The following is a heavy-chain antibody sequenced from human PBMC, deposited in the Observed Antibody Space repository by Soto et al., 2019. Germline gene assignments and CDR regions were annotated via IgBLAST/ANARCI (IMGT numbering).Heavy chain of an antibody. D-gene: IGHD3-10*01. Sequence: QVQLQESGPGLVKPSETLSLTCTVSGGSVSSGSYYWSWIRQPPGKGLEWIGYIYYTGSTDYNPSLESRVTISADTSKNQFSLKLSSVTAADTAVYYGARGSGGYYGSGNWFDYWGQGTLVTVSS. CDR3: ARGSGGYYGSGNWFDY. CDR1: GGSVSSGSYY. J-gene: IGHJ4*02. V-gene: IGHV4-61*01. CDR2: IYYTGST.